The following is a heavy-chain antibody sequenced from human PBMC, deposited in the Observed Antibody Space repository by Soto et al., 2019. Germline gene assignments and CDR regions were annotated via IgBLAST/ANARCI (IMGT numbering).Heavy chain of an antibody. CDR2: IYYSGST. Sequence: SETLSLTCTVSGGSISSGGYYWSWIRQHPGKGLEWIGYIYYSGSTYYNPSLKSRVTISVDTSKNQFSLKLSSVTAADTAVYYCARAFNSPGDFDYWGQGTLVTVS. V-gene: IGHV4-31*03. CDR1: GGSISSGGYY. D-gene: IGHD1-26*01. J-gene: IGHJ4*02. CDR3: ARAFNSPGDFDY.